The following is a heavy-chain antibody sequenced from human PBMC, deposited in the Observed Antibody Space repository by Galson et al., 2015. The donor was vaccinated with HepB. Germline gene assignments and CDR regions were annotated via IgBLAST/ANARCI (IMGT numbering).Heavy chain of an antibody. J-gene: IGHJ4*02. CDR2: IYPGDSDT. Sequence: QSGAEVKKPGESLKISCKGSGYSFTSYWIGWVRQMPGKGLEWMGIIYPGDSDTRYSPSFQGQVTISADKSISTAYLQWSSLKASDTAMYYCARRRGHYYDSSGYYYFDYWGQGTLVTVSS. V-gene: IGHV5-51*01. CDR3: ARRRGHYYDSSGYYYFDY. CDR1: GYSFTSYW. D-gene: IGHD3-22*01.